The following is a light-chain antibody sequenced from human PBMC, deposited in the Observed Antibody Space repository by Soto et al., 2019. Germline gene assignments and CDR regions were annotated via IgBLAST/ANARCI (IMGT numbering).Light chain of an antibody. CDR3: CSYAGSRTIYV. CDR1: SSDVGSYNL. J-gene: IGLJ1*01. V-gene: IGLV2-23*01. CDR2: EGS. Sequence: ALTQPASVSGSPGQSITISCTGTSSDVGSYNLVSWYQHHPGKAPKLMIYEGSKRPSGLSNRFSGSKSGNTASLTISGLQAEDEADYYCCSYAGSRTIYVFGTGTKVTVL.